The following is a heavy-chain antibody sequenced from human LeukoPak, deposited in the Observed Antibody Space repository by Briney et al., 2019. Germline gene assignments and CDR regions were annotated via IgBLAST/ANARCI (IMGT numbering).Heavy chain of an antibody. Sequence: GGSLRLSCAASGFTFSSYGMHWVRQAPGKGLEWVAVISYDGSNKYYADSVKGRFTISRDNSKNTLYLQMNSLRAEDTAVYYCAKDLIKRKDGVYDDDWAHETLVNV. V-gene: IGHV3-30*18. CDR3: AKDLIKRKDGVYDDD. CDR2: ISYDGSNK. D-gene: IGHD5/OR15-5a*01. J-gene: IGHJ4*01. CDR1: GFTFSSYG.